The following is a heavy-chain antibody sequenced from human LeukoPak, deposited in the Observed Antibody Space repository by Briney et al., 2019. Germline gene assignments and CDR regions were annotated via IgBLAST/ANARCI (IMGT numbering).Heavy chain of an antibody. D-gene: IGHD6-13*01. CDR3: ASSLAAADNFGY. J-gene: IGHJ4*02. CDR1: GGSISSYY. Sequence: SETLSLTCTVSGGSISSYYWSWIRQPPGKGLEWIGYIYYSGSTNYNPSLKSRVTISVDTSKNQFSLKLSSVTAADTAVYYCASSLAAADNFGYWGQGTLVTVSS. V-gene: IGHV4-59*01. CDR2: IYYSGST.